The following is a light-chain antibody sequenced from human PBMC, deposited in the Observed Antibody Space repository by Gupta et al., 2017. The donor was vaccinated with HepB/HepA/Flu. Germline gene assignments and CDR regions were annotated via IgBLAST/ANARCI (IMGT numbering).Light chain of an antibody. CDR3: HQYNNWPST. CDR1: RSVSIN. J-gene: IGKJ1*01. V-gene: IGKV3-15*01. CDR2: GSS. Sequence: VMTQSPATLSVSPGERATLACRASRSVSINLAWYKQKPGQAPRLLIYGSSTRATGIPPRFRGSGSGLEFTLTISLLQSEDLAVYTCHQYNNWPSTFGQGTKVEIK.